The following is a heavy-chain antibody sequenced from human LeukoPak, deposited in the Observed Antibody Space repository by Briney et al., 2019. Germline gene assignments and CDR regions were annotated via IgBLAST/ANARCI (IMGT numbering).Heavy chain of an antibody. V-gene: IGHV3-30*02. Sequence: PGGSLRLSCAASGFTFSNYGMHWVRQAPGKGLEWVAFIWYDGSNKYYADSVKGRFTISRDNSKNTVYLQMNSLRAEDTAVYYCARSYGGSYDPADYWGQGTLVTVSS. CDR2: IWYDGSNK. D-gene: IGHD1-26*01. CDR1: GFTFSNYG. CDR3: ARSYGGSYDPADY. J-gene: IGHJ4*02.